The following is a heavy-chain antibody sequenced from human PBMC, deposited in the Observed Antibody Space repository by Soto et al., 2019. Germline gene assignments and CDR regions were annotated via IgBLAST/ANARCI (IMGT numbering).Heavy chain of an antibody. V-gene: IGHV1-69*06. Sequence: SVKVSCKASRGTFISYAISWVRQAPGQGLEWMGGIIPIFGTANYAQKFQGRVTITADKSTSTAYMELSSLRSEDTAVYYCAREIRYSSSSGPYYYYYGMDVWGQGTTV. CDR2: IIPIFGTA. D-gene: IGHD6-6*01. J-gene: IGHJ6*02. CDR1: RGTFISYA. CDR3: AREIRYSSSSGPYYYYYGMDV.